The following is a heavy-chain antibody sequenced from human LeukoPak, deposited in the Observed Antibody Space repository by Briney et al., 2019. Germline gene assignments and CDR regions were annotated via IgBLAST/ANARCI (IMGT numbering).Heavy chain of an antibody. Sequence: PGGSLRLSCAASGFNFSSYSMNWVRQALGKGLEWVSSISRSSSYIYYADSVKGRFTISRHNAKNSLYLQLNSLRAEDTAVYYCVRLYDDYTNGHFDSWGQGTLVTVSS. CDR1: GFNFSSYS. J-gene: IGHJ4*02. D-gene: IGHD4-11*01. V-gene: IGHV3-21*01. CDR3: VRLYDDYTNGHFDS. CDR2: ISRSSSYI.